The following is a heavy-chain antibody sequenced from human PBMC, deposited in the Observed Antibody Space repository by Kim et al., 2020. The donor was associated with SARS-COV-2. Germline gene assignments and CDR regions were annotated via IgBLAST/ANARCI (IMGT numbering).Heavy chain of an antibody. Sequence: SETLSLTCTVSGGSISSGGYYWSWIRQHPGKGLEWIGYIYYSGSTYYNPSLKSRVTISVDTSKNQFSLKLSSVTAADTAVYYCARVAICGGDCLNYGMDVWGQGTTVTVSS. V-gene: IGHV4-31*03. D-gene: IGHD2-21*02. CDR3: ARVAICGGDCLNYGMDV. CDR2: IYYSGST. CDR1: GGSISSGGYY. J-gene: IGHJ6*02.